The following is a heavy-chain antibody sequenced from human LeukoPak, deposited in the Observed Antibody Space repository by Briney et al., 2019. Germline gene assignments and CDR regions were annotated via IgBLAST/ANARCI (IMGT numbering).Heavy chain of an antibody. CDR1: GETFIHNF. CDR3: ARAMPYFYGSIAVPGTIDY. D-gene: IGHD6-19*01. CDR2: INHSGST. V-gene: IGHV4-34*01. J-gene: IGHJ4*02. Sequence: SETLSLTCAVYGETFIHNFWTWIRQPPGKGLEWIGQINHSGSTYYNPSLKSRVTILVDTSKNQFCLKLTSVTAADTAVYYCARAMPYFYGSIAVPGTIDYWGQGILVTVSS.